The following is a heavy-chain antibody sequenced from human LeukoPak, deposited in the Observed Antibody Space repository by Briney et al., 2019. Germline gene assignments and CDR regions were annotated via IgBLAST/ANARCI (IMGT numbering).Heavy chain of an antibody. D-gene: IGHD3-10*01. J-gene: IGHJ6*03. CDR2: IWHDGSNT. CDR3: AKDYNFYGSGTSALYYYFCMDV. V-gene: IGHV3-30*02. CDR1: GFSFSDYG. Sequence: PGGSLRLSCAASGFSFSDYGMHWVRQAPGKGLEWVAFIWHDGSNTYYGDSMKGRFTVSRDNSEDTVYLQMYSLRAEDTAVYFCAKDYNFYGSGTSALYYYFCMDVWGKGTPVTVSS.